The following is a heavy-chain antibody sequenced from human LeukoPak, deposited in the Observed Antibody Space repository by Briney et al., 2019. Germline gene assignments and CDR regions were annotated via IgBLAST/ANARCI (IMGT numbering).Heavy chain of an antibody. CDR1: GGSFSGYY. Sequence: SETLSLTCAVYGGSFSGYYWSWIRRPAGKGLEWIGRFYTSGSTNYNPSLKSRVTISVDTSKNQFSLKLNSVTAADTAVYYCARGRDGYNFLNRGEYYYFDYWGQGTLVTVSS. D-gene: IGHD5-24*01. CDR3: ARGRDGYNFLNRGEYYYFDY. V-gene: IGHV4-59*10. J-gene: IGHJ4*02. CDR2: FYTSGST.